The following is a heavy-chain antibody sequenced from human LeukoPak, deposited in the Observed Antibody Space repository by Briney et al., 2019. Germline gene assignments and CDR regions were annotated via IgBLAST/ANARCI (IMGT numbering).Heavy chain of an antibody. CDR2: ISSDGSNK. CDR3: ARNYYGSSGYYYPVGY. D-gene: IGHD3-22*01. V-gene: IGHV3-30-3*01. Sequence: GGSLRLSCAASGFTFSSYPMHWVRQAPGKGLEWVAVISSDGSNKYYADSVKGRFTISRDNSKSTLYLQMNSPRAEDTAVYFCARNYYGSSGYYYPVGYWGQGTLVTVSS. CDR1: GFTFSSYP. J-gene: IGHJ4*02.